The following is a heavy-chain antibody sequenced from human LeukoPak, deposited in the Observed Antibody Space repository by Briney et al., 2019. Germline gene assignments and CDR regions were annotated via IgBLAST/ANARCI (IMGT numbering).Heavy chain of an antibody. J-gene: IGHJ4*02. D-gene: IGHD3-3*01. CDR2: INPNSGGT. CDR3: ARGPSDVLRFLEWLLFDY. V-gene: IGHV1-2*02. CDR1: GYTFTGYD. Sequence: ASVKVSCKASGYTFTGYDMHWVRQAPGQGLEWMGWINPNSGGTNYAQKFQGRVTMTRDTSISTAYMELSRLRSDDTAVYYCARGPSDVLRFLEWLLFDYWGQGTLVTVSS.